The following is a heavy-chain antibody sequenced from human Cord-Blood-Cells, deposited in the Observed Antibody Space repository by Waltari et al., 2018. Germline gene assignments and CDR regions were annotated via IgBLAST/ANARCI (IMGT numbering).Heavy chain of an antibody. CDR1: GGTFSSYA. CDR3: ARGAVRSIAARPFDY. Sequence: QVQLVQSGAEVKKPGSSVKVSCKASGGTFSSYAISWVRKAPGKGLEWMGRIIPILGIANYAQKFQGRVTITADKSTSTAYMELSSLRSEDTAVYYCARGAVRSIAARPFDYWGQGTLVTVSS. J-gene: IGHJ4*02. CDR2: IIPILGIA. D-gene: IGHD6-6*01. V-gene: IGHV1-69*09.